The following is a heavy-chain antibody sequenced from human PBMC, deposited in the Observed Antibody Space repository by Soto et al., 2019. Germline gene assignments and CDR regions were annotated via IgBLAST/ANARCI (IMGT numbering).Heavy chain of an antibody. V-gene: IGHV4-4*02. D-gene: IGHD3-3*01. CDR2: IYHSGST. CDR3: ARGRGNYDFWSGYYIGFDY. Sequence: SETLSLTCAVSGGSISSSNWWSWVRQPPGKGLEWIGEIYHSGSTNYNPSLKSRVTISVDKSKNQFSLKLSSVTAADTAVYYCARGRGNYDFWSGYYIGFDYWGQGTLVTVSS. CDR1: GGSISSSNW. J-gene: IGHJ4*02.